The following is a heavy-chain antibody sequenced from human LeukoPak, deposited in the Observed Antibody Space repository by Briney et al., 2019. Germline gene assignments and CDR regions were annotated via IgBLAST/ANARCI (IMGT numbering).Heavy chain of an antibody. CDR3: VSWDQF. D-gene: IGHD1-26*01. CDR1: EFAFSDYW. Sequence: GGSLRLSCATSEFAFSDYWMNWVRQSPEKGLEWVANINRDGSERNYVDSVKGRFTISRDNAKKSLYLQMNSLRPEDTAVYYCVSWDQFWGQGSLVTVSS. J-gene: IGHJ4*02. CDR2: INRDGSER. V-gene: IGHV3-7*01.